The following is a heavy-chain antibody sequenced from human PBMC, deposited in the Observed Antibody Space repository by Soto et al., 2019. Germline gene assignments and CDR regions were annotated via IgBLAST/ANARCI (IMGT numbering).Heavy chain of an antibody. CDR2: IYYSGST. CDR3: ARALLTGYGMDV. Sequence: SETLSLTCTVSGGSISSGGYYWGWIRQHPGKGLEWIGYIYYSGSTYYNPSLKSRVTISVDTSKNQFSLKLSSVTAADTAVYYCARALLTGYGMDVWGQGTTVTVSS. CDR1: GGSISSGGYY. J-gene: IGHJ6*02. V-gene: IGHV4-31*03. D-gene: IGHD1-20*01.